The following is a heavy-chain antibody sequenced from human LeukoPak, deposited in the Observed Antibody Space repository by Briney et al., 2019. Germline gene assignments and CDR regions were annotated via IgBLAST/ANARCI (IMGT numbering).Heavy chain of an antibody. D-gene: IGHD6-13*01. CDR1: GFTFSNAW. CDR3: STDPYSSKWYYFDY. V-gene: IGHV3-15*01. Sequence: GGSLRLSCAASGFTFSNAWMNWVRQAPGKGLEWVGRIKSKTDGGTTDYAAPVGGRFTISRDDSKKTLYLQMNSLKTEDTAVYYCSTDPYSSKWYYFDYWGQGTLVTVSS. CDR2: IKSKTDGGTT. J-gene: IGHJ4*02.